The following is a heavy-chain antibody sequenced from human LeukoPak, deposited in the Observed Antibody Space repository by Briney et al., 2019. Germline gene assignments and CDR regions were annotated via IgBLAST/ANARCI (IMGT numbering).Heavy chain of an antibody. V-gene: IGHV3-48*03. CDR1: GFTFSSYE. CDR3: ARLWEPGL. J-gene: IGHJ4*02. Sequence: GGSLRLSCAASGFTFSSYEMNWVRQAPGKGLEWVSYISSSGSTIYYADSVKGRFTISRDTSKNTLYLQMNSLKVEDTAVYYRARLWEPGLWGQGTLVTVSS. D-gene: IGHD1-26*01. CDR2: ISSSGSTI.